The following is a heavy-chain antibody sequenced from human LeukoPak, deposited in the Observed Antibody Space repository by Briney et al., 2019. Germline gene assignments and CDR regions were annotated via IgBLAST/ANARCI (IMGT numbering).Heavy chain of an antibody. J-gene: IGHJ4*02. CDR3: ARAGGYLLYFDS. D-gene: IGHD5-12*01. Sequence: TTSETLSLTCTVSGGSISSYYWNWIRQPPGKGLEWIGYIYYGGSTNYNPSLKSRVTISVDTSKNEFSLKLNSVTAADTAVYYCARAGGYLLYFDSWGQGTLATVSS. V-gene: IGHV4-59*08. CDR2: IYYGGST. CDR1: GGSISSYY.